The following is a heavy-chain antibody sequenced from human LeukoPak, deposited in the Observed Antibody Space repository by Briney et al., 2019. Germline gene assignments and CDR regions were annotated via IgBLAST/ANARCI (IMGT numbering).Heavy chain of an antibody. CDR1: GFTFSSYA. CDR3: ARDGLQWLQSGIDI. D-gene: IGHD5-24*01. J-gene: IGHJ3*02. Sequence: PGRSLRLSCAASGFTFSSYAMHWVRQAPGKGLEWVAVISYDGSNKYYADSVKGRFTISRDNSENTLYLQMNSLRAEDTAVYYCARDGLQWLQSGIDIWGQGTMVTVSS. CDR2: ISYDGSNK. V-gene: IGHV3-30-3*01.